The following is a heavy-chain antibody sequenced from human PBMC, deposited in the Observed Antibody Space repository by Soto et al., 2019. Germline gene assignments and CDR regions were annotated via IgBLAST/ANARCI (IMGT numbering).Heavy chain of an antibody. Sequence: QPGGSLRLSCSASGFTFSNYWMAWVRQAPGKGLEWVANIKGDESEKYYVDSVKGRFTVSRDNAKNSLFLQMNNLNVEDSAVYYCAKWRWHQSEFESWGPGTLVTVSS. CDR2: IKGDESEK. CDR1: GFTFSNYW. J-gene: IGHJ4*02. CDR3: AKWRWHQSEFES. V-gene: IGHV3-7*01. D-gene: IGHD2-15*01.